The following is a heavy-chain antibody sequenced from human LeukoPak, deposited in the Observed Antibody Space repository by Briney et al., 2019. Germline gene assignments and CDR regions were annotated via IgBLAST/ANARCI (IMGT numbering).Heavy chain of an antibody. V-gene: IGHV3-21*01. Sequence: GGSLRLSCAASGFTFSSYSMNWVRQAPGKGLEWVSSISSSSSYIYYADSVKGRFTISRDNSKNTLYLQMNSLRAEDTAVYYCARDRRSNYFDYWGQGTLVTVSS. D-gene: IGHD2-2*01. CDR2: ISSSSSYI. J-gene: IGHJ4*02. CDR3: ARDRRSNYFDY. CDR1: GFTFSSYS.